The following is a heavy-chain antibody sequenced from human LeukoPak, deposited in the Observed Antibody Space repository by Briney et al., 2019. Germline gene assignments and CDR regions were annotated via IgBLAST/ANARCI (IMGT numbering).Heavy chain of an antibody. CDR1: GYTFTSYG. V-gene: IGHV1-18*01. CDR2: ISAYNGNT. J-gene: IGHJ4*02. CDR3: ARRYCSSTRCYVFRDDY. D-gene: IGHD2-2*01. Sequence: ASVKVSCKASGYTFTSYGISWVRQAPGQGLEWMGWISAYNGNTNYAQKLQGRVTMTTDTSTSTAYMELRSLRSDDTAVYYCARRYCSSTRCYVFRDDYWGQGTLVTVSS.